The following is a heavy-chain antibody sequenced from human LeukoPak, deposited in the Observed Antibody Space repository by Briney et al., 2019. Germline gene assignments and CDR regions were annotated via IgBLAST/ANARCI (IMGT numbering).Heavy chain of an antibody. D-gene: IGHD3-10*01. J-gene: IGHJ4*02. CDR3: AKGPITLDY. V-gene: IGHV3-23*01. CDR1: GFTFSSYA. Sequence: GSLRLSCAASGFTFSSYAMSWVRRAPGKGLEWVSTIDIRGGSTYYADSVKGRFTISRDNSKNTLYLQMNSLRAEDTAVYYCAKGPITLDYWGQGTLVTVSS. CDR2: IDIRGGST.